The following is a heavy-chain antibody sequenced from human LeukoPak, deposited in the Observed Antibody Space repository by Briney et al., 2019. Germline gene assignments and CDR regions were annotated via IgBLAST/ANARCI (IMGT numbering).Heavy chain of an antibody. CDR1: GYSISSGFQ. Sequence: PSETLSLTCTVSGYSISSGFQWGWLRQPPGKGLEWIGNIFHSGGTYYSPSLKSRVTISVDTSKNQFSLKLSSVTAADTAVYYCARYYDFWSGLIDYWGQGTLVTVSS. V-gene: IGHV4-38-2*02. J-gene: IGHJ4*02. CDR3: ARYYDFWSGLIDY. D-gene: IGHD3-3*01. CDR2: IFHSGGT.